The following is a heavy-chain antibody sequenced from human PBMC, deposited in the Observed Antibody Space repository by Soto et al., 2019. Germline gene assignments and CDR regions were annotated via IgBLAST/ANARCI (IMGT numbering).Heavy chain of an antibody. D-gene: IGHD3-3*01. J-gene: IGHJ4*02. CDR3: ARVSIVRFLERPPLYLDY. CDR2: IYYSGST. Sequence: SETLSLTCTVSGGSVSSGDYYWSWIRQPPGKGLEWIGYIYYSGSTYYNPSLKSRVTISVDTSKNQFSLKLSSVTAADTAVYYCARVSIVRFLERPPLYLDYWGQGTLVTVSS. V-gene: IGHV4-30-4*01. CDR1: GGSVSSGDYY.